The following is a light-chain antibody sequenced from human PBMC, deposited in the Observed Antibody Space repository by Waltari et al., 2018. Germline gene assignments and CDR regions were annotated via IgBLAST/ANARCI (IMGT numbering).Light chain of an antibody. CDR2: GAS. CDR3: QQYNNFPPA. V-gene: IGKV3-15*01. CDR1: HNVGTT. J-gene: IGKJ1*01. Sequence: PHSPDTLSVSPGERATLSCRASHNVGTTLAWYPQKPGQFPRLHISGASTMATGVSARFSGSGSGTEFTLTISRLQSEDFAVYYCQQYNNFPPAFGQGTKV.